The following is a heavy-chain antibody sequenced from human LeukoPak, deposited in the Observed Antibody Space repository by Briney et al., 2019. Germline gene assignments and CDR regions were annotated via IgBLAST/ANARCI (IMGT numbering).Heavy chain of an antibody. Sequence: GGSLRLSCAASGFTFSGYNVNWVRQAPGKGLEWVSSISRTSTDIHYADSVKGRFTISRDNSKHTLYLQMNSLRAEDTAVYYCAKDLEEYSSASPIFDYWGQGTLVTVSS. CDR1: GFTFSGYN. V-gene: IGHV3-21*04. CDR3: AKDLEEYSSASPIFDY. CDR2: ISRTSTDI. J-gene: IGHJ4*02. D-gene: IGHD6-25*01.